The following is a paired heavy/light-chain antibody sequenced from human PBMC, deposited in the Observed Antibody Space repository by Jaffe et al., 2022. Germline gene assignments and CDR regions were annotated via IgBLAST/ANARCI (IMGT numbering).Heavy chain of an antibody. CDR2: IYHGGTT. J-gene: IGHJ3*02. CDR1: GFSITNGYY. D-gene: IGHD3-22*01. CDR3: ARHFVYDNGAYYGRYDSFDI. Sequence: QVQLQESGPGLVKPSETLSLTCAVSGFSITNGYYWGWIRQPPGKGLEWIGSIYHGGTTYYNPSLKSRVTILVDTSKNRFSLRLNSVTAADTAVYYCARHFVYDNGAYYGRYDSFDIWGQGTMVTVSS. V-gene: IGHV4-38-2*01.
Light chain of an antibody. CDR1: SLRGYY. CDR3: NSRDSSGPVV. CDR2: GKN. J-gene: IGLJ2*01. Sequence: SELTQDPAVSVALGHTVKITCQGDSLRGYYASWYQQKPGQAPVLVIYGKNNRPSGIPDRFSGSSSGNTASLTITGAQAGDEADYYCNSRDSSGPVVFGGGTKLTVL. V-gene: IGLV3-19*01.